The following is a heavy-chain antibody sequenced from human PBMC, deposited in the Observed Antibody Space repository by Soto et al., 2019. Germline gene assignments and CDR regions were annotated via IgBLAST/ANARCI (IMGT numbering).Heavy chain of an antibody. Sequence: EAQLVESGGGLVQSGGSLRLSCAASEFTLNGYWMAWVRQAPGNGLEWVANIKEDGSENYYVDSVKGRFTISRDNARNSLYLQMNSLRAEDTAVYYCARYGITATFDYWGQGTLVTVSS. V-gene: IGHV3-7*03. D-gene: IGHD1-7*01. CDR1: EFTLNGYW. J-gene: IGHJ4*02. CDR3: ARYGITATFDY. CDR2: IKEDGSEN.